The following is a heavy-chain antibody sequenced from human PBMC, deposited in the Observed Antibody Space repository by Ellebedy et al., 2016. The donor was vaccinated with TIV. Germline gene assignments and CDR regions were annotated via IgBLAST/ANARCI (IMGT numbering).Heavy chain of an antibody. D-gene: IGHD2-21*02. CDR1: GFTFSDHY. CDR3: ARGCGGDCSSGLGY. J-gene: IGHJ4*02. CDR2: SRNKVDSYIT. Sequence: GESLKISXAASGFTFSDHYMDWVRQAPGKGLEWVGRSRNKVDSYITEYAASVKGRFTISRDDSKNSLYLQMSLKTEDTAVYYCARGCGGDCSSGLGYWGQGTLVTVSS. V-gene: IGHV3-72*01.